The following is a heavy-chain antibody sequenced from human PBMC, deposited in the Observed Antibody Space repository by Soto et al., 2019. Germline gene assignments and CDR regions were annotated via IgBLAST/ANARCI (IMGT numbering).Heavy chain of an antibody. D-gene: IGHD2-2*01. Sequence: SETLSLTCTVSGGSISSSSYYWGWIRQPPGKGLEWIGSIYYSGSTYDNPSLKSRLTITKDTSKNQVVLTMTNMDPVDTATYYCAHSIVVVPAALLFFDPWGQGTLVTVSS. CDR1: GGSISSSSYY. J-gene: IGHJ5*02. V-gene: IGHV4-39*06. CDR3: AHSIVVVPAALLFFDP. CDR2: IYYSGST.